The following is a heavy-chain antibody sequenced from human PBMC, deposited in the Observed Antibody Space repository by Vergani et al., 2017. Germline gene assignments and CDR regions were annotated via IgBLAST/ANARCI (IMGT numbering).Heavy chain of an antibody. CDR1: GGSFSGYY. Sequence: QVQLQQWGAGLLKPSETLSLTCAVYGGSFSGYYWSWIRQPPGKGLEWIGEINHSGSTNYNPSLKSRVTISVDTSKNQFSLKLSSVTAADTAVYYCARERGRSRKMNYYYMDVWGKGTTVTVSS. D-gene: IGHD3-16*01. V-gene: IGHV4-34*01. J-gene: IGHJ6*03. CDR3: ARERGRSRKMNYYYMDV. CDR2: INHSGST.